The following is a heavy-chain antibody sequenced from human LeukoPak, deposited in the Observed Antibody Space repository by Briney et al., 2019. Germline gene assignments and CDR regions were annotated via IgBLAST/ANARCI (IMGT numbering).Heavy chain of an antibody. J-gene: IGHJ4*02. D-gene: IGHD5-18*01. CDR3: AKGAGGYSYGNHNY. CDR1: GITFNA. Sequence: GGSLRLSCAASGITFNAIHWVRQAPGKGLEWVALTWYDGRNKYYADSVKGRFTISIDNSKNMVYLHMNSLRAEDTAVYYCAKGAGGYSYGNHNYWGQGTLVTVSS. V-gene: IGHV3-33*06. CDR2: TWYDGRNK.